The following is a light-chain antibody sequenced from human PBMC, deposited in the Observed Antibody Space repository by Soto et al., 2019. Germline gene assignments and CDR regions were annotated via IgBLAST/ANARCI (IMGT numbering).Light chain of an antibody. J-gene: IGLJ2*01. Sequence: QSALTQPASVSGSPGQSITISCTGTSSDVGGYNYVSWYQQHTGKAPKLMIYDVSNRPSGVSNRFSGSKSCNTASLTISGLQAEDAADDYCSSYTSSSTLVVFGGGTKLTVL. CDR2: DVS. CDR3: SSYTSSSTLVV. V-gene: IGLV2-14*01. CDR1: SSDVGGYNY.